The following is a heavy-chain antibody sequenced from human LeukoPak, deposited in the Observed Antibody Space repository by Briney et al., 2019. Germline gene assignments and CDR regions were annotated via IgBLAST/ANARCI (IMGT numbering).Heavy chain of an antibody. CDR2: ISGSGGST. CDR1: GFTFSSYA. D-gene: IGHD3-3*01. J-gene: IGHJ4*02. Sequence: AGSLRLSCAASGFTFSSYAMSWVRQAPGKGLEWVSAISGSGGSTYYADSVKGRFTISRDNSKNTLYLQMNSLRAEDTAVYYCAKDYDFWSGYSDYFDYWGQGTLVTVSS. CDR3: AKDYDFWSGYSDYFDY. V-gene: IGHV3-23*01.